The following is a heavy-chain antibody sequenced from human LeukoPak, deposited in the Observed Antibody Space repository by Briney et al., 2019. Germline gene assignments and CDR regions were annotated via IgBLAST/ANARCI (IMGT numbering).Heavy chain of an antibody. D-gene: IGHD2-2*02. CDR3: ANSFPDTVVVPAAISY. CDR1: GFTFSSYA. J-gene: IGHJ4*02. Sequence: PGGSLRLSCAASGFTFSSYAMSWVRQAPGKGLEWVSAISGSGGSTYYADSVKGRFTISRDNSRNTLYLQMNSLRAEDTAVYYCANSFPDTVVVPAAISYWGQGTLVTVSS. CDR2: ISGSGGST. V-gene: IGHV3-23*01.